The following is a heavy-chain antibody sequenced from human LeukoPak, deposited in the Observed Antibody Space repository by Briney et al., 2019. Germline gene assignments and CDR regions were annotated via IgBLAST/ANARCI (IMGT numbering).Heavy chain of an antibody. V-gene: IGHV4-4*07. Sequence: PSETLSHTRTVSGGSIISYYRNWVRQPAGKGLEWIGRIYTSGSTNYNPSLKSRVTMSVNTSKNQFSLKLSSVTAADTAVYYCARAVTAMVPPKPVGATKGCAFNIWGQGTMVTVSS. CDR2: IYTSGST. D-gene: IGHD5-18*01. CDR3: ARAVTAMVPPKPVGATKGCAFNI. CDR1: GGSIISYY. J-gene: IGHJ3*02.